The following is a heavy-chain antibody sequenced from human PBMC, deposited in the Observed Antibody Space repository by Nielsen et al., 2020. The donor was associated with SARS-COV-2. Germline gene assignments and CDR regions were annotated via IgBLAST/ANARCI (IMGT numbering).Heavy chain of an antibody. Sequence: GESLKISCAASGFSFSTYSMTWVRQAPGKGLEWVAAIDKNSEYIHYADAVRGRLTISRDNAKNSLFLQMDSLRAEDTAVYYCARRWFGSGSDREAFDVWGRGTMVTVSS. CDR1: GFSFSTYS. V-gene: IGHV3-21*01. J-gene: IGHJ3*01. CDR3: ARRWFGSGSDREAFDV. D-gene: IGHD3-10*01. CDR2: IDKNSEYI.